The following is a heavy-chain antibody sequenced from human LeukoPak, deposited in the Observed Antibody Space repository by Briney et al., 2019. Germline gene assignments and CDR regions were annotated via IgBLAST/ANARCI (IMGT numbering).Heavy chain of an antibody. J-gene: IGHJ4*02. CDR1: GGSISSGGYY. D-gene: IGHD3-16*01. CDR2: IYYSGST. CDR3: ARDRINGPFDY. V-gene: IGHV4-31*03. Sequence: SETLSLTCTVPGGSISSGGYYWSWIRQHPGKGLEWIGYIYYSGSTYYTPSLKSRVIISVDMSKNQFSLKLSSVTAADTAVYYCARDRINGPFDYWGQGTLVTVSS.